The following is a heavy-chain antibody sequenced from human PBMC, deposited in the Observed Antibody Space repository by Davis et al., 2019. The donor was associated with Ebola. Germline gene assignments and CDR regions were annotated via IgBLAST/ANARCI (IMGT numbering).Heavy chain of an antibody. CDR2: INPSTGGT. J-gene: IGHJ3*02. Sequence: AASVKVSCKASGYSLTGYYLHWVRQAPGQGLEWMGQINPSTGGTKFAQKFQGRVTVTRDTSTTTVYMDLSSLRSDDTALYYCTTPGGQDSGYDVFDIWGQGTMVTVSS. CDR1: GYSLTGYY. CDR3: TTPGGQDSGYDVFDI. V-gene: IGHV1-46*03. D-gene: IGHD5-12*01.